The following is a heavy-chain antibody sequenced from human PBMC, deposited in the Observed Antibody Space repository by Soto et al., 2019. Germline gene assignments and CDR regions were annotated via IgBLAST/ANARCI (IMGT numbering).Heavy chain of an antibody. CDR1: GGSMSGYY. J-gene: IGHJ4*02. V-gene: IGHV4-59*01. D-gene: IGHD2-15*01. Sequence: PWETLSLTCTVSGGSMSGYYWTWLRQSPGRGLEWIGYISYSGSTYYNPSLKSRVTISADTSKNQFSLRMNSMIAADTAVYYCAKADPDASVGYWGQGTLVTVSS. CDR3: AKADPDASVGY. CDR2: ISYSGST.